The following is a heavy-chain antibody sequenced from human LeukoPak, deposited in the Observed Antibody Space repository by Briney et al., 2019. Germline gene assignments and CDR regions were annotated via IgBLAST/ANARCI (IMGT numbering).Heavy chain of an antibody. CDR2: ISAYNGNT. D-gene: IGHD4-17*01. V-gene: IGHV1-18*01. Sequence: ASVKVSCKASRYTFTSYGISWVRQAPGQGLEWMGWISAYNGNTNYAQRLQGRVTMTTDTSTSTAYMELRSLRSDDTAVYYCAREVHDYGEEAYYYMDVWGKGTTATISS. J-gene: IGHJ6*03. CDR3: AREVHDYGEEAYYYMDV. CDR1: RYTFTSYG.